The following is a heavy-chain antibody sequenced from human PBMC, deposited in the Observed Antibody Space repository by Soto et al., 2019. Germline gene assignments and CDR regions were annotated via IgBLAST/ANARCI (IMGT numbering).Heavy chain of an antibody. V-gene: IGHV4-30-2*01. CDR1: GGSISSGGYS. J-gene: IGHJ3*02. CDR2: IYHSGST. Sequence: QLQLQESGSGLVKPSQTLSLTCAVSGGSISSGGYSWSWIRQPPGKGLEWIGYIYHSGSTYYNPSLKSRVTISVDRSKNQFSLKLSSVTAADTAVYYCASWWGYGDSPDAFDIWGQGTMVTVSS. D-gene: IGHD4-17*01. CDR3: ASWWGYGDSPDAFDI.